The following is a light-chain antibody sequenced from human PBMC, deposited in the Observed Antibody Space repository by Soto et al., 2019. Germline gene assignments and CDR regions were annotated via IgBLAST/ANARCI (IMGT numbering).Light chain of an antibody. CDR2: QAS. J-gene: IGKJ1*01. Sequence: DIQMTQAPSTLSASVGDRVIVTCPASHSSSSQLAGYQQKLGKAPNLLIYQASNLETGVPSRFSGSGSGTESTLTISSLQPDDLAPYYCLQYKRYWTFGQGTQVEVK. CDR3: LQYKRYWT. CDR1: HSSSSQ. V-gene: IGKV1-5*03.